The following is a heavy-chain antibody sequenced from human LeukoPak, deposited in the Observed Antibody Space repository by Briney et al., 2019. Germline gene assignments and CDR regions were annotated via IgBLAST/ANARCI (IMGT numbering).Heavy chain of an antibody. CDR2: IYYSGST. Sequence: SETLSLTCTVSGGSISSGDYYWSWIRQPPGKGLEWIGYIYYSGSTYYNPSLKSRVTMSVDTSKNQFSLKLSSVTAANTAVYYCWYGSGSYEDYWGQGTLVTVSS. J-gene: IGHJ4*02. D-gene: IGHD3-10*01. CDR1: GGSISSGDYY. CDR3: WYGSGSYEDY. V-gene: IGHV4-30-4*08.